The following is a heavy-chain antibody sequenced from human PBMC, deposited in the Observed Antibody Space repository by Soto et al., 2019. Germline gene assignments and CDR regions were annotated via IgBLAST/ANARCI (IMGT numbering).Heavy chain of an antibody. CDR1: GGSISSGGYS. CDR2: IYHSGST. J-gene: IGHJ3*02. CDR3: ARELGDFDAFDI. Sequence: SETVSLTCAVSGGSISSGGYSWSWIRQPPGKGLEWIGYIYHSGSTYYNPSLKSRVTISVDRSKNQFSLKLSSVTAADTAVYYCARELGDFDAFDIWGQGTMVT. D-gene: IGHD2-21*02. V-gene: IGHV4-30-2*01.